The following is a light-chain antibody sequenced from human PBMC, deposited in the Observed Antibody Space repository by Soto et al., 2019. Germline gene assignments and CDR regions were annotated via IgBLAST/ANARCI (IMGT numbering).Light chain of an antibody. CDR3: SSYTGSSTEV. J-gene: IGLJ2*01. V-gene: IGLV2-14*01. CDR1: SSDVGGYNY. Sequence: QSALTQPASVSGSPGQSITISCTGTSSDVGGYNYVSWYQQHPGKAPKLVIYDVSNRPSGVSNRFSGSKSGNTASLTISGLQAEDEADYYCSSYTGSSTEVFGGGTKVTVL. CDR2: DVS.